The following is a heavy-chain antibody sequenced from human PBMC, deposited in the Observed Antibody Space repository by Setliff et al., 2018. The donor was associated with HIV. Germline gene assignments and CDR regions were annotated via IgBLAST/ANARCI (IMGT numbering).Heavy chain of an antibody. CDR2: VYYSGST. J-gene: IGHJ4*01. V-gene: IGHV4-59*01. CDR3: ARGLKGGGYYFDY. Sequence: SETLSLTCTVSGDSISGSYWSWVRQPPGKGLEWIGYVYYSGSTNYNPSLKSRVTLSFDTSKNNFSLNLNSVTATDTAVYYCARGLKGGGYYFDYWGQGMLVTVSS. CDR1: GDSISGSY. D-gene: IGHD1-26*01.